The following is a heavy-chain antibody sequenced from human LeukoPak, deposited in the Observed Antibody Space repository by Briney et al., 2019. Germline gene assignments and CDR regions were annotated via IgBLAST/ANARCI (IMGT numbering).Heavy chain of an antibody. CDR1: GGTFSSYA. CDR2: IIPILGIA. CDR3: ARDHTIFGVVIIPGSYYGMDV. Sequence: SSVEVSRQGCGGTFSSYALSWVRQPPGRGLDWMGRIIPILGIANYAQKFQGRVTITADKSTSTAYMELSSLRSEDTAVYYCARDHTIFGVVIIPGSYYGMDVWGQGTTVTVSS. V-gene: IGHV1-69*04. J-gene: IGHJ6*02. D-gene: IGHD3-3*01.